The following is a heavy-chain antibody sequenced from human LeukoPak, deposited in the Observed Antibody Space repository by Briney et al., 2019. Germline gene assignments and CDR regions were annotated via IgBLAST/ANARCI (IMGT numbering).Heavy chain of an antibody. V-gene: IGHV4-34*01. CDR1: GGSSSGYY. CDR3: ARAPKTIVVVPAAIRAPAAGYYMDV. CDR2: INHSGST. J-gene: IGHJ6*03. D-gene: IGHD2-2*01. Sequence: SETLSLTCAVYGGSSSGYYWSWIRQPPGKGLEWIGEINHSGSTNYNPSLKSRVTISVDTSKNQFPLKLSSVTAADTAVYYCARAPKTIVVVPAAIRAPAAGYYMDVWGKGTTVTVSS.